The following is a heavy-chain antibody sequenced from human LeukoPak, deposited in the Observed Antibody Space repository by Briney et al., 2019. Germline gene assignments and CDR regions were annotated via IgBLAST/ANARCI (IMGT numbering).Heavy chain of an antibody. CDR2: IYYSGST. CDR1: GGSISSSSYY. Sequence: SETLSLTCTVSGGSISSSSYYWGWIRQPPGKGLEWIGSIYYSGSTYYNPSLKSRVTISVDTSKNQFSLKLSSVTAADTAVYFCAKHFSRPPPPVTTYFSDDWFDPWGQGTLVTVSS. D-gene: IGHD4-11*01. J-gene: IGHJ5*02. CDR3: AKHFSRPPPPVTTYFSDDWFDP. V-gene: IGHV4-39*01.